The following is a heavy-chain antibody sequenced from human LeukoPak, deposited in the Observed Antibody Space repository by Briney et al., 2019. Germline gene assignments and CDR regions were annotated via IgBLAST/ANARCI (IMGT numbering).Heavy chain of an antibody. J-gene: IGHJ4*02. CDR2: ISGSGGST. V-gene: IGHV3-23*01. CDR3: AKLLGYGDYYFDY. Sequence: PGGSLRLSCAASGCTFSTYNLNWVRQAPGKGLELVSAISGSGGSTYYADSVKGRFTISRDNSKNTLYLQMSSLRAEDTAVYYCAKLLGYGDYYFDYWGQGTLVTVSS. CDR1: GCTFSTYN. D-gene: IGHD4-17*01.